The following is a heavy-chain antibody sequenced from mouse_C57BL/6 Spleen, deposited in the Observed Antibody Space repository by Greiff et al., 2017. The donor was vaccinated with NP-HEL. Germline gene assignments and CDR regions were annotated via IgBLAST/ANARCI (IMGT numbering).Heavy chain of an antibody. J-gene: IGHJ2*01. CDR2: IHPNSGST. V-gene: IGHV1-64*01. D-gene: IGHD1-1*01. CDR3: ARSASYYGSFDY. CDR1: GYTFTSYW. Sequence: QVQLQQSGAELVKPGASVKLSCKASGYTFTSYWMHWVKQRPGQGLEWIGMIHPNSGSTNYNEKFKSKATLTVDKSSSTAYMQLSSLTSEDSAVYYCARSASYYGSFDYWGQGTTLTVSS.